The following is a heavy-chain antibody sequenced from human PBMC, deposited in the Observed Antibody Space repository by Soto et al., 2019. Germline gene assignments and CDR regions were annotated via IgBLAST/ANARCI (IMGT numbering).Heavy chain of an antibody. V-gene: IGHV4-59*08. CDR3: ASHSVDSHLNPQH. D-gene: IGHD1-26*01. CDR1: GGSISSYY. CDR2: IYYSGST. Sequence: NPSETLSLTCAVCGGSISSYYWSWIRQPPGKGLEWIGYIYYSGSTNYNPSLKSRVTISVDTSKNQFSLKLSSVTAADTAVYYCASHSVDSHLNPQHWGQGTLVTVSS. J-gene: IGHJ1*01.